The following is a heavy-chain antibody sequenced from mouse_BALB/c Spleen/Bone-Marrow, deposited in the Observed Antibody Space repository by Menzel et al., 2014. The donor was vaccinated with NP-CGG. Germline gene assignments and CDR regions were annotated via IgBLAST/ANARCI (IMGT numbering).Heavy chain of an antibody. CDR3: TREAASPLAY. CDR2: INPYNDGS. D-gene: IGHD6-1*01. CDR1: GYAFTSYV. J-gene: IGHJ3*01. V-gene: IGHV1-14*01. Sequence: EVQLQQSGPELVKPGASVKMSCKASGYAFTSYVMHWVKQKPGQGLEWIGYINPYNDGSKYNEKFKDKATLTSDKSSSTAYMELSSLTSEDSAVYYCTREAASPLAYWGQGTLVTVSA.